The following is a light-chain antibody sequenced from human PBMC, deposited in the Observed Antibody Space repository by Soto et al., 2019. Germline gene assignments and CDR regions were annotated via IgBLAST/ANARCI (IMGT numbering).Light chain of an antibody. Sequence: EIVLTQSPATLSLSPGERATLSCRASQSVSSYLAWYQQKPGQAPRLLIYDASNRATGIPARFSGSGSGTDFTPTISSLEPEDFAVYYCQQRSHWLWTFGQGTKVEIK. CDR3: QQRSHWLWT. CDR1: QSVSSY. CDR2: DAS. V-gene: IGKV3-11*01. J-gene: IGKJ1*01.